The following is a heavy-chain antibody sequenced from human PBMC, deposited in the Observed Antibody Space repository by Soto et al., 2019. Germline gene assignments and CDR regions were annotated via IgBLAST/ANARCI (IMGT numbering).Heavy chain of an antibody. CDR2: ITDSAGDT. D-gene: IGHD2-2*01. CDR3: AKLGSSSWSPHYYFDY. J-gene: IGHJ4*02. CDR1: GFTFNKYA. Sequence: EVQLLESGGALVQPGGSLRLSCAASGFTFNKYAMGWVRQAPGTGLEWVSAITDSAGDTYYLDSVKGRFTISRDNSKNTLYLQMNSLRAEDTAIYYCAKLGSSSWSPHYYFDYWGQGTLVTVSS. V-gene: IGHV3-23*01.